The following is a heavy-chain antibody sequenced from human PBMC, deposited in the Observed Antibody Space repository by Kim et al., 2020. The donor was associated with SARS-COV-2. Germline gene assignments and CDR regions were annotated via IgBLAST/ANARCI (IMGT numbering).Heavy chain of an antibody. CDR1: GGSFSGYY. Sequence: SETLSLTCAVYGGSFSGYYWSWIRQPPGKGLEWIGEINHSGSTNYNPSLKSRVTISVDTSKNQFSLKLSSVTAADTAVYYCARGQYSSSWTADYYYYGM. CDR2: INHSGST. V-gene: IGHV4-34*01. D-gene: IGHD6-13*01. J-gene: IGHJ6*01. CDR3: ARGQYSSSWTADYYYYGM.